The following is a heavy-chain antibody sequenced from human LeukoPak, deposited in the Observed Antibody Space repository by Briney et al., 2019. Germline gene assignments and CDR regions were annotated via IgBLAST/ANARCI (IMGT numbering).Heavy chain of an antibody. CDR2: ISIGGGDM. D-gene: IGHD2-21*02. V-gene: IGHV3-21*05. CDR1: GFTFSSYA. CDR3: ARERSQCGGDCHDL. Sequence: GGSLRLSCAASGFTFSSYAMSWVRQAPGKGLEWVSYISIGGGDMRYADSVKGRFIVSRDDAQNSVYLQMNSLTAEDTALYFCARERSQCGGDCHDLWGQGTQVTVSS. J-gene: IGHJ5*02.